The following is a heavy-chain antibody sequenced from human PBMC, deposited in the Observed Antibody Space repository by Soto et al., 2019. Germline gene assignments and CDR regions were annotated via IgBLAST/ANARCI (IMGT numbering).Heavy chain of an antibody. D-gene: IGHD5-12*01. V-gene: IGHV3-21*01. J-gene: IGHJ5*01. CDR3: ARSPVEIVATSLYWFDS. Sequence: ESGGGLVQPGGSLRLSCAASGFTFSSYSMNWVRQAPGKGLEWVSSISSSGTYIFYADSVKGRFTISRDNSKNSLYLQMNSLRVEDTAVYYCARSPVEIVATSLYWFDSWGQGTLVTVSS. CDR1: GFTFSSYS. CDR2: ISSSGTYI.